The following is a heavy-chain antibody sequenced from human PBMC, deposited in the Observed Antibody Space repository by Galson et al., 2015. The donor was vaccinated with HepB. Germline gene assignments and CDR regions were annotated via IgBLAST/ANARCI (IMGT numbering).Heavy chain of an antibody. J-gene: IGHJ4*02. V-gene: IGHV3-43*01. CDR1: GFTFDDYT. Sequence: SLRLSCAASGFTFDDYTMHWVRQAPGKGLEWVSLISWDGGSTYSADSVKGRFTISRDNSKNSLYLQMESLRTEDTALYYCAKDGRITGTTGQKYYFDYWGQGTLVTVSS. CDR2: ISWDGGST. CDR3: AKDGRITGTTGQKYYFDY. D-gene: IGHD1-7*01.